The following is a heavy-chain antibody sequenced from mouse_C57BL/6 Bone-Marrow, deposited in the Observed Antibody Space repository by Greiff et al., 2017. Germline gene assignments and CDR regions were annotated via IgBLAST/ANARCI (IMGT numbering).Heavy chain of an antibody. V-gene: IGHV1-5*01. CDR3: TRNYGSSYRYFDV. D-gene: IGHD1-1*01. CDR2: IYPGNSDT. Sequence: EVQLQQSGTVLARPGASVKMSCKTSGYTFTSYWMHWVKQRPGQGLEWIGAIYPGNSDTSYNQKFKGKAKLTAVTSASTAYMELSSLTNEDSAVYYCTRNYGSSYRYFDVWGTGTTVTVSS. CDR1: GYTFTSYW. J-gene: IGHJ1*03.